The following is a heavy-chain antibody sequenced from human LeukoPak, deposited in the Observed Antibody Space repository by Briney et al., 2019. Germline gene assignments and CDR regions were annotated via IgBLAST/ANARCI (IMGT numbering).Heavy chain of an antibody. J-gene: IGHJ4*02. CDR2: INPNSGGT. CDR1: GYTLTGYY. V-gene: IGHV1-2*02. D-gene: IGHD3-10*01. Sequence: ASVKVSCKASGYTLTGYYMHWVRQAPGQGLEWMGWINPNSGGTNYAQKFQGRVTMTRDTSISTAYMELSRLRSDDTAVYYCARDRYYGSGSYYNAPIDYWGQGTLVTVSS. CDR3: ARDRYYGSGSYYNAPIDY.